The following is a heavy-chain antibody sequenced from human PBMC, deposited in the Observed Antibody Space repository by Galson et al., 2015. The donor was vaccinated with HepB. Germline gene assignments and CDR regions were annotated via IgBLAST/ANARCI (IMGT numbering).Heavy chain of an antibody. CDR1: GFTFSNAW. CDR3: TTAGSVLYYYGSGAKGAFDI. Sequence: SLRLSCAASGFTFSNAWMSWVRQAPGKGLEWVGRIKSNTDGGTTDYAAPVKGRFTISRDDSKNTLYLQMNSLKTEDTAVYYCTTAGSVLYYYGSGAKGAFDIWGQGTMVTVSS. V-gene: IGHV3-15*01. D-gene: IGHD3-10*01. CDR2: IKSNTDGGTT. J-gene: IGHJ3*02.